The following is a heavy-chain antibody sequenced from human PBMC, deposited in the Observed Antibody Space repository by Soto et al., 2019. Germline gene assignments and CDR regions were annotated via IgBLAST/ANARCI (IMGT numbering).Heavy chain of an antibody. Sequence: GSLRFSCTVSGFAFNNYGINWVRQAPGQGLEWVSSISKSDYTYYSDSVKGRFTISRDNAKNSVSLQMNTLRVEDTAVYYCAREDSIIIPAVSDFWGQGTLVTVSS. D-gene: IGHD2-2*01. V-gene: IGHV3-21*01. CDR3: AREDSIIIPAVSDF. J-gene: IGHJ4*02. CDR1: GFAFNNYG. CDR2: ISKSDYT.